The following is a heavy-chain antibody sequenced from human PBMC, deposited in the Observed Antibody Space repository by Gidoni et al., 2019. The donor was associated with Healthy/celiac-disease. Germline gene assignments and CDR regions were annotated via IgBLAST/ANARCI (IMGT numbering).Heavy chain of an antibody. CDR2: ISGSGGST. D-gene: IGHD3-3*01. Sequence: EVQLLASGGGLVQPGGSLRLSCAASGFTFSSYAMSWVRQAPGKWWEWVSAISGSGGSTYYADSVKGRFTISRDNSKNTLYLQMNSLRAEDTAVYYCASYDFWSGFYGMDVWGQGTTVTVSS. V-gene: IGHV3-23*01. CDR3: ASYDFWSGFYGMDV. CDR1: GFTFSSYA. J-gene: IGHJ6*02.